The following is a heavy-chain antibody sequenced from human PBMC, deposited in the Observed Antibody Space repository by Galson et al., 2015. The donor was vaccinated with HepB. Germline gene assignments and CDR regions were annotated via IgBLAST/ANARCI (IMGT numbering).Heavy chain of an antibody. CDR2: VNLDGSEM. D-gene: IGHD3-16*01. CDR3: AREVMIRTLAHKTPDY. J-gene: IGHJ4*02. V-gene: IGHV3-7*03. Sequence: QVPGKGLEWVADVNLDGSEMYYADSVKGRFTISRDNAERSVSLHMYSLRAEDTAVYYCAREVMIRTLAHKTPDYWGQGTLVTVSS.